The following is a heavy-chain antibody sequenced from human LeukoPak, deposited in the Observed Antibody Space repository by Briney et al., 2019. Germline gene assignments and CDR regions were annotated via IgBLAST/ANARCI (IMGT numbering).Heavy chain of an antibody. CDR3: AHPTEYSSSWYGNWFDP. J-gene: IGHJ5*02. CDR2: ISGSGGRT. CDR1: GFTFSSYG. D-gene: IGHD6-13*01. Sequence: PGGSLRLSCAASGFTFSSYGMSWVRQAPGKGLEWVSAISGSGGRTHYADSLKGRFTISRDNSKNTLYLQMNSLRADDTAVYYCAHPTEYSSSWYGNWFDPWGQGTLVTVSS. V-gene: IGHV3-23*01.